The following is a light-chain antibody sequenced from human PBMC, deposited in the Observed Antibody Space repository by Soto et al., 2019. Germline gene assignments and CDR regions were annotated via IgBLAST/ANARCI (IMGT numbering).Light chain of an antibody. J-gene: IGKJ1*01. CDR3: QQYNSYPRT. V-gene: IGKV1-5*01. Sequence: DIQLTQSASTLSASVGDRVTITCGASQSITSWLAWYQQKPGKAPKLLIFDASSLESGVPSRFSGSGYGTEFTLTISSLQTDDFATYYCQQYNSYPRTFGQGTKVDIK. CDR1: QSITSW. CDR2: DAS.